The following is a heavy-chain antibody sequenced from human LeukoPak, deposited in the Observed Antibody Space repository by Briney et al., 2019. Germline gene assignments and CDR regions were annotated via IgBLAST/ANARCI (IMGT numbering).Heavy chain of an antibody. CDR2: IYYSGSS. D-gene: IGHD5-12*01. CDR3: ARDYRFANGYDLLDAFDV. V-gene: IGHV4-31*03. J-gene: IGHJ3*01. CDR1: GGSISSGVSY. Sequence: SETLSLTCTVSGGSISSGVSYWCWIRQHPGKGLEWIAYIYYSGSSSYNPSLKSRVTISVDTSKNQFSLKLSSVTAADTAVYYCARDYRFANGYDLLDAFDVWGQGTMVTVSS.